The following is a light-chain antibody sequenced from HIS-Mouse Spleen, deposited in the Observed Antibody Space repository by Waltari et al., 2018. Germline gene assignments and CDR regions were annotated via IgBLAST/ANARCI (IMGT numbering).Light chain of an antibody. CDR2: EVS. J-gene: IGLJ1*01. CDR3: CSYAGSYTFAYV. CDR1: SSDVGCYQY. Sequence: QSALTQPRSVSGSPGQSVTISCPGTSSDVGCYQYVSCSQQHPGKAPKLMIYEVSKRPSGVPDRFSGSKSGNTASLTISGLQAEDEADYYCCSYAGSYTFAYVFGTGTKVTVL. V-gene: IGLV2-11*01.